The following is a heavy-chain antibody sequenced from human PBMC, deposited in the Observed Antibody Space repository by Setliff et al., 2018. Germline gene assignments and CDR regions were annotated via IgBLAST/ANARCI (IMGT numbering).Heavy chain of an antibody. Sequence: KTSETLSLTCTVSGGSISSYYWSWIRQPAGKGLEWIGRIYTSGSTNYNPSLKSRVTMSVDTSKNQFSLKLSSVTAADTAVYYCARVSTVTTWPYYYYMDVWSKGTTVTVSS. CDR3: ARVSTVTTWPYYYYMDV. CDR2: IYTSGST. D-gene: IGHD4-4*01. V-gene: IGHV4-4*07. CDR1: GGSISSYY. J-gene: IGHJ6*03.